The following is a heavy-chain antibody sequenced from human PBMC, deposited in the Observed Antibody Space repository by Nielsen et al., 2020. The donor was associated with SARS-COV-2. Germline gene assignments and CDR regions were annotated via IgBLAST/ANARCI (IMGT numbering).Heavy chain of an antibody. CDR1: GGSISSSSYY. V-gene: IGHV4-39*07. D-gene: IGHD4-17*01. CDR3: ARVSAWDYVVDY. Sequence: LETLSLTCTVSGGSISSSSYYWGWIRQPPGKGLEWIGSIYYSGSTYYNPSLKSRVTISVDTSKNQFSLKLSSVTAADTAVYYCARVSAWDYVVDYWGQGTLVTVSS. J-gene: IGHJ4*02. CDR2: IYYSGST.